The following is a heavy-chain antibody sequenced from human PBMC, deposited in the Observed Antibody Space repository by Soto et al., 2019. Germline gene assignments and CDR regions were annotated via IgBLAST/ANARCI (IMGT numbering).Heavy chain of an antibody. CDR3: ARYYAYTTYYFDY. V-gene: IGHV1-18*01. Sequence: ASVKVSCKASGYTFTSYAISWVRQAPGQGLEWMGWISAYNDNTNYAQKLQGRVTMTTDTSTSTAYMELRSLRSDDTAIYYCARYYAYTTYYFDYWGQGTLVTVSS. CDR2: ISAYNDNT. J-gene: IGHJ4*02. D-gene: IGHD3-16*01. CDR1: GYTFTSYA.